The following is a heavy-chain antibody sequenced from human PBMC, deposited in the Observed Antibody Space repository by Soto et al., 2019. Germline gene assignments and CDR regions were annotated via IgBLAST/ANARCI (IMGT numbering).Heavy chain of an antibody. Sequence: QVQLVQSGAEVREPGASVKVSCKASGYSFTSLDINWVRQTTGQGREWMGWMQPSSGRTGYAQKFQGRVTMTGDTSINTAYMELSSLTSDDTAFYYCARGVTAGVDYWGQGTLVTVSS. CDR2: MQPSSGRT. J-gene: IGHJ4*02. CDR1: GYSFTSLD. V-gene: IGHV1-8*01. CDR3: ARGVTAGVDY. D-gene: IGHD1-26*01.